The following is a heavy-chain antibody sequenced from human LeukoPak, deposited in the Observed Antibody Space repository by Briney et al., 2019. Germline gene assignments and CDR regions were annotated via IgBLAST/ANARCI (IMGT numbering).Heavy chain of an antibody. D-gene: IGHD5-12*01. CDR1: GGTFSSYA. CDR3: ARVGYSGYEPTGRDAFDI. CDR2: IIPIFGTA. V-gene: IGHV1-69*05. Sequence: SVKVSCKASGGTFSSYAISWVRQAPGQGLEWMGGIIPIFGTANYAQKFQGRVTITTDESTSTAYMELSSLRSEDTAVYYCARVGYSGYEPTGRDAFDIWGQGTMVTVSS. J-gene: IGHJ3*02.